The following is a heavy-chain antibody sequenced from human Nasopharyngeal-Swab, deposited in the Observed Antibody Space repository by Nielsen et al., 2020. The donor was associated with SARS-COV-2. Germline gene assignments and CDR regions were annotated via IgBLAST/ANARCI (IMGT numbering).Heavy chain of an antibody. CDR3: ARDLYRQQGPLYNYYGMDV. CDR2: IYSGGST. Sequence: GGSLRLSCAASGFTVSSNYMSWVRQAPGKGLEWVSVIYSGGSTYYADSVKGRFTISRDNSKNTLYLQMNSLGAEDTAVYYCARDLYRQQGPLYNYYGMDVWGQGTTVTVSS. CDR1: GFTVSSNY. J-gene: IGHJ6*02. V-gene: IGHV3-53*01. D-gene: IGHD6-19*01.